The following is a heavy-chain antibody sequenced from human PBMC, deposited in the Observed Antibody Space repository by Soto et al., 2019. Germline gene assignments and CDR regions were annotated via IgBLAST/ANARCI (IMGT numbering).Heavy chain of an antibody. CDR2: ISGGSDYT. CDR1: GFNFGPAY. V-gene: IGHV3-11*06. CDR3: ANIHYGSLTY. Sequence: EGALRLSCAASGFNFGPAYMIWMRQAPGKRLEWVSFISGGSDYTNYADSVRGRFTISRDNDKSSLYLQMNSLRVDDTAVYYCANIHYGSLTYWGQGALVTVSS. D-gene: IGHD4-17*01. J-gene: IGHJ4*02.